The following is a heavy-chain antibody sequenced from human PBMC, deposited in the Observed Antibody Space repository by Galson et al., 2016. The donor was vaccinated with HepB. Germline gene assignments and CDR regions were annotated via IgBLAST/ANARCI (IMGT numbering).Heavy chain of an antibody. Sequence: SVKVSCKASGGTFSRYAISWVRQAPGQGLERMGGIIPIFGTANYAQKFQGRVTITADESTNTVYKKLSSRKSEPPAGHYCAIKRGWEVHLYYFNSWGQGTLVTVSS. CDR1: GGTFSRYA. CDR3: AIKRGWEVHLYYFNS. D-gene: IGHD1-26*01. J-gene: IGHJ4*02. CDR2: IIPIFGTA. V-gene: IGHV1-69*13.